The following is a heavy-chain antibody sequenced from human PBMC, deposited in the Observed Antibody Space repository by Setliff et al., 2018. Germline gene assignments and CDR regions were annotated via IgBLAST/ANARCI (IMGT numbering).Heavy chain of an antibody. Sequence: SETLSLTCTVSGGSISSYYWSWIRQPPGKGLEWIGYIYYSGSTNYNPSLKSRVTISVDTSRNQFSLKLSSVTAADTAVYYCAREGEPPYDSSGLDAFDIWGQGTMVTVSS. V-gene: IGHV4-59*01. CDR2: IYYSGST. D-gene: IGHD3-22*01. CDR1: GGSISSYY. J-gene: IGHJ3*02. CDR3: AREGEPPYDSSGLDAFDI.